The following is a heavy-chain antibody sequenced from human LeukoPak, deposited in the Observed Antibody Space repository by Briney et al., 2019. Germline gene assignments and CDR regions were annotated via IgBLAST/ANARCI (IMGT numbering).Heavy chain of an antibody. V-gene: IGHV3-30*02. CDR3: AKDQAGTWGLDY. J-gene: IGHJ4*02. CDR2: VRPDGSSN. CDR1: GFTLSNFG. Sequence: GGSLRLSCAASGFTLSNFGLHWVRQAPGKGLEWVALVRPDGSSNYYADSVKGRFTISRDYSKSTLYLQMNSLRAEDTAFYYCAKDQAGTWGLDYWGQGTLVTVSS. D-gene: IGHD3-10*01.